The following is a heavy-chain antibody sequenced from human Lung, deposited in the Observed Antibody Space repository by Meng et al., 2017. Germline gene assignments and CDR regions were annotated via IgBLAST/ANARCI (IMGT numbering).Heavy chain of an antibody. V-gene: IGHV4-4*02. D-gene: IGHD2-21*01. J-gene: IGHJ4*02. Sequence: QVPLQESGPGLVKPSGTLSLTCAVSGGSISSDNWWSWVRQPPGKGLEWIGEIYHSGSTNYNPSLKSRITISVDKPKNQFSLTLSSVTAADTAVYYCTKNDFYCLGYWGQGTLVTVSS. CDR1: GGSISSDNW. CDR2: IYHSGST. CDR3: TKNDFYCLGY.